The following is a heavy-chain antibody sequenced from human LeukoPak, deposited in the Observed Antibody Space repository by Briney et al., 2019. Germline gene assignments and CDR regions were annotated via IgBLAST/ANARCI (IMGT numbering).Heavy chain of an antibody. CDR1: GYTSTGYY. J-gene: IGHJ5*02. V-gene: IGHV1-2*02. D-gene: IGHD4-17*01. Sequence: GASVKVSCKASGYTSTGYYMHWVRQAPGQGLEWMGWISPNSGGTNYAQKFQGRVTMTRDTSISTAYMELSRLRSDDTAVYYCARDRKYGDYVGGFDPWGQGTLVTVSS. CDR3: ARDRKYGDYVGGFDP. CDR2: ISPNSGGT.